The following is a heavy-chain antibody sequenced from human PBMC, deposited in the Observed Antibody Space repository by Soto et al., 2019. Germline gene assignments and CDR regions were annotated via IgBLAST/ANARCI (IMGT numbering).Heavy chain of an antibody. D-gene: IGHD2-2*01. CDR3: AKEVVVESAGRSHYYYYGLDV. CDR1: GFTFSIYA. V-gene: IGHV3-23*01. CDR2: ISGSGGRT. J-gene: IGHJ6*02. Sequence: EVQLLESGGGLVQPGGSLRLSCEASGFTFSIYAMNWVRQAPGKGLEWVPVISGSGGRTYYADSVKGRFTMSRDNSKNTLYLQMNSLRADDTAVYYCAKEVVVESAGRSHYYYYGLDVWGQGTTVTVSS.